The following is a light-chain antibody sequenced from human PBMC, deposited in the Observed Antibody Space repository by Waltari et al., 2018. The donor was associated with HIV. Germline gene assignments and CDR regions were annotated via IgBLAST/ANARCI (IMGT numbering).Light chain of an antibody. CDR3: NSRDSSGNHYV. Sequence: SSELTQDPAVSVALGQTVRITCQGDSLRSYYASWYQQKPGQAPVLVIYGKNNRPSGIPDRFSGSSSGNTASLTITGAQAEDEPDYYCNSRDSSGNHYVFGTGTKVTVL. V-gene: IGLV3-19*01. CDR1: SLRSYY. J-gene: IGLJ1*01. CDR2: GKN.